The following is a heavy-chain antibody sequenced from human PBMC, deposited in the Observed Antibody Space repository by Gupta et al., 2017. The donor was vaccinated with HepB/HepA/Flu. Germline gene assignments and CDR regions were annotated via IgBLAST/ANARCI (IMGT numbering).Heavy chain of an antibody. J-gene: IGHJ6*03. D-gene: IGHD4-23*01. CDR2: ISSSSSYI. V-gene: IGHV3-21*01. CDR3: ARVGKPRNYYYMDV. Sequence: EVQLVESGGGLVKPGGSLRLSCAASGFTFSSYSMNWVRQAPGKGLEWVSSISSSSSYIYYADSVKGRFTISRDNAKNSLYLQMNSLRAEDTAVYYCARVGKPRNYYYMDVWGKGTTVTVSS. CDR1: GFTFSSYS.